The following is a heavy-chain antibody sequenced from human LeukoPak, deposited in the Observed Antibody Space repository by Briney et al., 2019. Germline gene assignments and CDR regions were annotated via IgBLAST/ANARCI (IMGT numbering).Heavy chain of an antibody. CDR2: INPNSGGT. V-gene: IGHV1-2*02. Sequence: GASVKVSCKASGYTFTGYYMHWVRQAPGQGLEWMGWINPNSGGTNYAQKFQGRVTMTRDTSISTAYMELSRLRSDDTAVYYCARDRGMVEDDAFDIWGQGTMVTVSS. CDR3: ARDRGMVEDDAFDI. J-gene: IGHJ3*02. D-gene: IGHD2-8*01. CDR1: GYTFTGYY.